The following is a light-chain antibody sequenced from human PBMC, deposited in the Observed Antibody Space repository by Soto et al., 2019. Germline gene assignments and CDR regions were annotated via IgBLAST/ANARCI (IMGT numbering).Light chain of an antibody. CDR3: QQYVTSPWA. CDR1: QSVSNSF. J-gene: IGKJ1*01. V-gene: IGKV3-20*01. CDR2: GAS. Sequence: EIVLTQSPGTLSLSPGERATLSCRASQSVSNSFLAWYQQKHGQAPRLLIYGASNRATGIPYRFSGSGSGTDFTLTISRLEPEDFSVYYCQQYVTSPWAFGQGTKVEIE.